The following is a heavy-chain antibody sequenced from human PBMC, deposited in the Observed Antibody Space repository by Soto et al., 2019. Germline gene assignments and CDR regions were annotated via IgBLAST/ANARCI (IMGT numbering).Heavy chain of an antibody. Sequence: PGGSLRLSCAASGFTFSSYSMNWVRQAPGKGLEWVSSISSSSSYIYYADSVKGRFTISRDNAKNSLYLQMNSLRAEDTAVYYCARGGSSNSYYYYGMDVWGQGTTVTVSS. CDR3: ARGGSSNSYYYYGMDV. D-gene: IGHD6-6*01. V-gene: IGHV3-21*01. CDR2: ISSSSSYI. J-gene: IGHJ6*02. CDR1: GFTFSSYS.